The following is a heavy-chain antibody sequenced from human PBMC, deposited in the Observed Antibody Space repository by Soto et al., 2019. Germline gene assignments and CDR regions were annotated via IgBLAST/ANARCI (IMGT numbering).Heavy chain of an antibody. V-gene: IGHV4-31*03. J-gene: IGHJ4*02. Sequence: QVQLQEAGPRLVKPSQTLSLTCTVSGASITNDDFFWSWVRQHPEKGLEWLAYITYGGSIYYNPSLRSRLTVSIDKSKSQFSLNLKSVTAADTAVYYCAKMERTQLWLLVQNWGLGLLVTVSS. D-gene: IGHD5-18*01. CDR3: AKMERTQLWLLVQN. CDR1: GASITNDDFF. CDR2: ITYGGSI.